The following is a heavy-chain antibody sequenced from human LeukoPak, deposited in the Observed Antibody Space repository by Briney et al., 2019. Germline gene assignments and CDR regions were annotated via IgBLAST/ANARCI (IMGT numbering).Heavy chain of an antibody. V-gene: IGHV3-23*01. Sequence: GGSLRLSCAASGLTFNSFAMSWVRQGPARGLEWVSSIGGNGETFYADSVKGRFTLSSDNSGNTVYFQLNNLRAEDTAVYYCARGSWVSSSDAVRWGRETRVPVSS. CDR2: IGGNGET. D-gene: IGHD6-25*01. CDR3: ARGSWVSSSDAVR. J-gene: IGHJ4*02. CDR1: GLTFNSFA.